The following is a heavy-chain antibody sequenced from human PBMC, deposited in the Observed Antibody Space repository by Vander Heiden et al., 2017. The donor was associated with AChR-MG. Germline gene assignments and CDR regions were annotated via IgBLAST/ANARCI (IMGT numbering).Heavy chain of an antibody. CDR1: GGTCSSDA. Sequence: QVPLVQSEAEVQQPGSPVKVSCKASGGTCSSDAISWVRQAPGKGLEWMGGIIPIFGTANYAQKFQGRVTITADESTSTAYMELSSLRSEDTAVYYCARDGNLSYLWGQGTLVTVSS. CDR2: IIPIFGTA. V-gene: IGHV1-69*12. J-gene: IGHJ4*02. D-gene: IGHD3-10*01. CDR3: ARDGNLSYL.